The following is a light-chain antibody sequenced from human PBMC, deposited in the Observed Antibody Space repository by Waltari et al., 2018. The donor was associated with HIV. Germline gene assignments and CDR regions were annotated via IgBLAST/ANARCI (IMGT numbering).Light chain of an antibody. V-gene: IGLV2-14*03. Sequence: SAVTQPASVSGLPGQSITISCTGCDRAFGLYNFVSWYQQHPVRVPRLILYDVDSRAPGISDRFSGSRSGPTASLNISRLRAEDEADYYCASFTGDDTLLFGGGTKVTVL. J-gene: IGLJ3*02. CDR3: ASFTGDDTLL. CDR1: DRAFGLYNF. CDR2: DVD.